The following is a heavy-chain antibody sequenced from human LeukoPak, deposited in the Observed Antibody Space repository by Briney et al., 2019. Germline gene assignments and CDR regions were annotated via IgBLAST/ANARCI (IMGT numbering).Heavy chain of an antibody. D-gene: IGHD4-17*01. CDR1: GFTFSNAW. CDR2: IKSKPDGGTT. Sequence: KTGGSLRPSCAASGFTFSNAWMTWVRQAPGKGLEWVSRIKSKPDGGTTDYAAPVKGRFTISRDDSKNTLHLQMNSLKTEDTAVYYCTTGFDYDDYWGRGTLVTVSS. V-gene: IGHV3-15*01. CDR3: TTGFDYDDY. J-gene: IGHJ4*02.